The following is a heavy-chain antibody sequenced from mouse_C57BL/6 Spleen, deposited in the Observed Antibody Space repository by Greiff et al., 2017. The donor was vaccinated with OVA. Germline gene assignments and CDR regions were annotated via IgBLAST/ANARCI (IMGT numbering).Heavy chain of an antibody. CDR1: GFNIKDDY. D-gene: IGHD1-1*01. Sequence: EVQLQQSGAELVRPGASVKLSCTASGFNIKDDYMHWVKQRPEQGLEWIGWIDPENGDTEYASQFQGKATITADTSSNTAYMQLSSLTSEDSAVYFCARSDYYGSSYWFAYWGQGTLVTVSA. V-gene: IGHV14-4*01. CDR3: ARSDYYGSSYWFAY. CDR2: IDPENGDT. J-gene: IGHJ3*01.